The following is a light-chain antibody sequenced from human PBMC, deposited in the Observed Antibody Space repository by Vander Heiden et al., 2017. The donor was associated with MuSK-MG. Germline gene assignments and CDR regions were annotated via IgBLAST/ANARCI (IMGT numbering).Light chain of an antibody. V-gene: IGLV3-21*04. Sequence: SYVLTQPPSVSVAPGTTARMACGGNNTGSKSVHWYQQKPGQAPVLVISYDSDRPSGIPERFSGSNSGNTATLTISRVEAGDEADYYCQVWDSSSDHVVFGGGTKLAVL. CDR3: QVWDSSSDHVV. CDR1: NTGSKS. J-gene: IGLJ2*01. CDR2: YDS.